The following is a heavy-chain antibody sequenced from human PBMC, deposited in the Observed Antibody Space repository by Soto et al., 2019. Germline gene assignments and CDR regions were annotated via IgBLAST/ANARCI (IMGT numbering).Heavy chain of an antibody. CDR2: INPSGVST. Sequence: ASVKVSCKASGYTFTSYYMHWVRQAPGQGLEWTGVINPSGVSTSYAQKFQGRVTMTRDTSASTAYMELSSLRSEDPAVYYCARDPLNYSRYVRYYGMDVWGQGTTVTVSS. CDR3: ARDPLNYSRYVRYYGMDV. D-gene: IGHD4-4*01. CDR1: GYTFTSYY. J-gene: IGHJ6*02. V-gene: IGHV1-46*01.